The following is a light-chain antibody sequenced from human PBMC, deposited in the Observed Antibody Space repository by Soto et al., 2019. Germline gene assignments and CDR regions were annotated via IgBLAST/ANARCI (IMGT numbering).Light chain of an antibody. CDR1: ESVHSD. CDR3: QQYTNWPPLT. V-gene: IGKV3-15*01. Sequence: DIVMTQSPATLSVFPGEAATLSCRASESVHSDLAWYQQKPGQAPRLLIYDASTRATGTPARFSGSGSGTEFTLTISSLQSEDFAVYYCQQYTNWPPLTFGGGTKVEI. CDR2: DAS. J-gene: IGKJ4*01.